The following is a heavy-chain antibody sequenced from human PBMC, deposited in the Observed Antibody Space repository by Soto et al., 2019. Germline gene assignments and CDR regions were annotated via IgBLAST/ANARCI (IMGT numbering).Heavy chain of an antibody. D-gene: IGHD3-3*01. Sequence: SETLSLTCTVSGGSISSGGYYWTWIRQHPGKGLEYIGYIPYSGSTYYNPSLKSRVTISVDTSKNQFSLKLSSVTAADTAVYYCARWWSGSRQGFDPWGQGTLVTVSS. CDR1: GGSISSGGYY. CDR3: ARWWSGSRQGFDP. CDR2: IPYSGST. V-gene: IGHV4-31*03. J-gene: IGHJ5*02.